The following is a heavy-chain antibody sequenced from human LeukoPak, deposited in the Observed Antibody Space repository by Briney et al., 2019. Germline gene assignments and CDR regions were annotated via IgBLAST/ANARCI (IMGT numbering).Heavy chain of an antibody. CDR1: GYTFTSYD. V-gene: IGHV1-8*01. Sequence: ASVKVSCKASGYTFTSYDINWVRQATGQGLEWMGWMNPNSGNTGYAQKFQGRVTMTRNTSISTAYMELSSLRSEDTAVYYCAREDIVLMVYVTSNGMDVWGQGTTVTVSS. CDR2: MNPNSGNT. J-gene: IGHJ6*02. D-gene: IGHD2-8*01. CDR3: AREDIVLMVYVTSNGMDV.